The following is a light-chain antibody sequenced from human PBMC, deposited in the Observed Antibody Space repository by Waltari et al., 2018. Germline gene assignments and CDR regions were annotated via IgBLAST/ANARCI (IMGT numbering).Light chain of an antibody. J-gene: IGKJ4*01. CDR3: EQANDFPLT. CDR1: QSISSW. CDR2: KAS. V-gene: IGKV1-5*03. Sequence: DIQMTQSPSTLSASVGDRVTITCRASQSISSWLAWYQQKPGKAPKLLIYKASSLESGVPSRFSGSRSGTDFTLTINSLQPEDFATYYCEQANDFPLTFGGGTRVEIK.